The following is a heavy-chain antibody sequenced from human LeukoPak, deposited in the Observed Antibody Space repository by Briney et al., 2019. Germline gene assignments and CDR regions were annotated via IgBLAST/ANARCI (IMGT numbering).Heavy chain of an antibody. CDR1: GFTFSRYA. CDR2: ISSNGGST. V-gene: IGHV3-64*01. Sequence: GGSLRLSCLACGFTFSRYAMHWVRQAPGKGLEYVAAISSNGGSTYYVNSVKGRFTISRDNSKNTLYLKMGILRAEDVAVYYCARGPSYYMDVWGKGTTVTVSS. CDR3: ARGPSYYMDV. J-gene: IGHJ6*03.